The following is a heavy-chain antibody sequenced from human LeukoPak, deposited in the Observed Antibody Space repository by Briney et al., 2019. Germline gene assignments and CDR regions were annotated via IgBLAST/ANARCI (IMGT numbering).Heavy chain of an antibody. Sequence: GGSLRLSCAASGFTFSSYSMNWVRQAPGKGLEWVSSLSSSSYIYYADSVKGRFTISRDNAKNSLYLQMNSLRAEDTAVYYCARDHSHYYDSSGYYYGGSFDYWGQGTLVTVSS. V-gene: IGHV3-21*01. CDR3: ARDHSHYYDSSGYYYGGSFDY. CDR1: GFTFSSYS. D-gene: IGHD3-22*01. J-gene: IGHJ4*02. CDR2: LSSSSYI.